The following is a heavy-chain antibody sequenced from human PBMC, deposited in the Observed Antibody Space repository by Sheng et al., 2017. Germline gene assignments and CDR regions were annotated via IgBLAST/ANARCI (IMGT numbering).Heavy chain of an antibody. CDR3: AREVVATQPSYYYYMDV. V-gene: IGHV1-69*05. CDR1: GGTFSSYA. Sequence: QVQLVQSGAEVKKPGSSVKVSCKASGGTFSSYAISWVRQAPGQGLEWMGGIIPIFGTANYAQKFQGRVTITTDESTSTAYMELSSLRSEDTAVYYCAREVVATQPSYYYYMDVVGTKRDHGPPSP. J-gene: IGHJ6*03. CDR2: IIPIFGTA. D-gene: IGHD2-15*01.